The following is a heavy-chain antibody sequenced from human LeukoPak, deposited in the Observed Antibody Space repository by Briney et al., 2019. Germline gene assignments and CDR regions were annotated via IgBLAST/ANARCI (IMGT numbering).Heavy chain of an antibody. V-gene: IGHV3-23*01. J-gene: IGHJ3*02. CDR3: AKSRSMDWSVVLDAFDI. Sequence: GGSLRLSCAASGFTFSSYAMSWVRQAPGKGLEWVSAISGSGGSTYYADSVKGRFTISRDNSKNTLYLQMNSLRAEDTAVYYCAKSRSMDWSVVLDAFDIWGQGTMVTVSS. CDR1: GFTFSSYA. D-gene: IGHD3/OR15-3a*01. CDR2: ISGSGGST.